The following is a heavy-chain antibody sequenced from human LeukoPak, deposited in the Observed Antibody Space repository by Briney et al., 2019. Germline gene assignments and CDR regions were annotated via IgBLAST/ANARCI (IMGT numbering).Heavy chain of an antibody. CDR1: GFTFDDYA. CDR3: AREASGYSYGLDAFDI. V-gene: IGHV3-9*01. CDR2: ISWNSGSI. D-gene: IGHD5-18*01. J-gene: IGHJ3*02. Sequence: GGSLRLSCAASGFTFDDYAMHWVRQAPGKGLEWVSGISWNSGSIGYADSVKGRFTISRDNAKNSLYLQMNSLRGEDAAVYYCAREASGYSYGLDAFDIWGQGTTVTISS.